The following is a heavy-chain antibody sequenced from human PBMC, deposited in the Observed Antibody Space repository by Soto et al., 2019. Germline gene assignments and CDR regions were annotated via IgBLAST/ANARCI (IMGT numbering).Heavy chain of an antibody. V-gene: IGHV4-61*01. J-gene: IGHJ4*02. CDR1: GGSIGITSYY. Sequence: QVQLQESGPGVIRPSETLSLTCTVSGGSIGITSYYWTWIRQPPGKGLEWIGYIYYSGSASYNPSLGSRVSMSVDTSKNHFSLKLRSVTAADTAVYWCARGKYYGDCDYWGQGTLVTVSS. CDR2: IYYSGSA. CDR3: ARGKYYGDCDY. D-gene: IGHD4-17*01.